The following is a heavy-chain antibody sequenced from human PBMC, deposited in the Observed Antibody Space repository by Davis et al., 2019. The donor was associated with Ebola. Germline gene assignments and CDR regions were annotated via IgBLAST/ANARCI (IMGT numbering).Heavy chain of an antibody. Sequence: GESLKISCAASGFTFSSYGMHLLRQAPGKGLEWVAVISYDGSNKYYADSVKGRFTISRANSKNTLYLQMNSLEAEDTAVYYCAKDGCGGDCYSSPWPYFQHWGQGTLVTGSS. V-gene: IGHV3-30*18. CDR1: GFTFSSYG. CDR2: ISYDGSNK. J-gene: IGHJ1*01. CDR3: AKDGCGGDCYSSPWPYFQH. D-gene: IGHD2-21*02.